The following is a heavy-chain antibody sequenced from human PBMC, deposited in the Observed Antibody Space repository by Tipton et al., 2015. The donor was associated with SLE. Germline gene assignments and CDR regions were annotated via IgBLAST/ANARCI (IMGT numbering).Heavy chain of an antibody. D-gene: IGHD6-13*01. V-gene: IGHV4-34*01. Sequence: TLSLTCAVYGGSFSGYYWSWIRQPPGKGLEWIGEINHSGSTNYNPSLKSRVTISVDTSKNQFSLKLSSVTAADTAVYYCAREGDSSSWYARGHYGMDVWGQGTTVTVSS. CDR3: AREGDSSSWYARGHYGMDV. CDR1: GGSFSGYY. J-gene: IGHJ6*02. CDR2: INHSGST.